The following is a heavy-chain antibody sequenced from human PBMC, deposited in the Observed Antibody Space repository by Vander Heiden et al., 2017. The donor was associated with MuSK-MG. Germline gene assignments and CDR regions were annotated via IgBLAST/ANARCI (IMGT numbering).Heavy chain of an antibody. J-gene: IGHJ3*02. Sequence: QVQLVESGGGLVKPGGSLRLSCAASGCTFSAYYMTWIRQAPGKWLEWISYISSRVTNIYYADSVKGRLTISRDNAKNALYLQTNSLSAEDSAVYYCATAVGALHAFDTWGPGTVVTVSS. V-gene: IGHV3-11*04. CDR3: ATAVGALHAFDT. D-gene: IGHD1-26*01. CDR1: GCTFSAYY. CDR2: ISSRVTNI.